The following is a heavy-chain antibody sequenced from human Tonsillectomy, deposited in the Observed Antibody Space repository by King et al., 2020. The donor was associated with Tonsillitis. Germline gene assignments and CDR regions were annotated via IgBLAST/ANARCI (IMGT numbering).Heavy chain of an antibody. V-gene: IGHV4-39*01. CDR1: GGSISNSDHY. CDR3: ARYVSGGVDY. D-gene: IGHD1-26*01. CDR2: MYYSGTI. J-gene: IGHJ4*02. Sequence: LQLQESGPGVVKPSETLSLTCAVSGGSISNSDHYWAWIRQPPGKGLEWIGYMYYSGTIFYNPSLKSRITISGGTSENRFSLKLSSVTAADTAVYCCARYVSGGVDYWGQGALVTVSS.